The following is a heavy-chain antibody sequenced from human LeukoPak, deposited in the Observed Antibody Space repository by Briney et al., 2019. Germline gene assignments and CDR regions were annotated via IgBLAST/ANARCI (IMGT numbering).Heavy chain of an antibody. CDR2: ISGDGITT. J-gene: IGHJ3*02. CDR1: GFTLSNYG. Sequence: QPGGSLRLSCAASGFTLSNYGLHWVRQAPGKGLEYVSAISGDGITTYYADSVKGRFTIFRDNSKNTVYLQMSSLRADDTGVYYCVKDKVAGNDDAFDIWGPGTTVTVSS. CDR3: VKDKVAGNDDAFDI. V-gene: IGHV3-64D*09. D-gene: IGHD1-1*01.